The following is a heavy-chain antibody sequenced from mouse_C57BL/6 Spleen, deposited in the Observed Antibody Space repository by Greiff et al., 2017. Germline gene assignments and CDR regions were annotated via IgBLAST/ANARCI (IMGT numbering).Heavy chain of an antibody. V-gene: IGHV1-55*01. CDR3: ARGHYGSSYEAMDY. J-gene: IGHJ4*01. CDR1: GYTFTSYW. D-gene: IGHD1-1*01. Sequence: VKLQQPGAELVKPGASVKMSGKASGYTFTSYWITWVKQRPGQGLEWIGDIYPGSGSTNYNEKLKRKATLTVDTSSSTAYMRLSSLTSEDSAVYYCARGHYGSSYEAMDYWGQGTSVTVSS. CDR2: IYPGSGST.